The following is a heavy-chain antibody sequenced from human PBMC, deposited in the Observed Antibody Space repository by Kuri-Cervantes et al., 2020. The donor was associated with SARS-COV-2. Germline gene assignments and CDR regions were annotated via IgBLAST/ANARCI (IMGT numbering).Heavy chain of an antibody. CDR3: ARDILRFLEWLPFDY. V-gene: IGHV3-21*01. J-gene: IGHJ4*02. Sequence: GESLKISCAASGFTVSSNYMSWVRQAPGKGLEWVSSISSSSSYIYYADSVKGRFTISRDNAKNSLYLQMNSPRAEDTAVYYCARDILRFLEWLPFDYWGQGTLVTVSS. CDR1: GFTVSSNY. CDR2: ISSSSSYI. D-gene: IGHD3-3*01.